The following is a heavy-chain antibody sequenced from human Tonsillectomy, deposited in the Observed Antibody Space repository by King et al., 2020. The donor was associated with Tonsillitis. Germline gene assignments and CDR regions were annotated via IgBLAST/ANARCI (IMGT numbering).Heavy chain of an antibody. Sequence: VQLQESGPGLVKPSETLSLTCTVSGGSVSSGSFYWGWIRQPPGKGLEWIGYIYYSGSTNYSPSLKSRVTISVDTSKNQFSLKLSSVTAADSAVYYCARDNPHDTRGSRGIFDYWGQGTLVTVSS. CDR2: IYYSGST. D-gene: IGHD3-22*01. CDR3: ARDNPHDTRGSRGIFDY. V-gene: IGHV4-61*01. CDR1: GGSVSSGSFY. J-gene: IGHJ4*02.